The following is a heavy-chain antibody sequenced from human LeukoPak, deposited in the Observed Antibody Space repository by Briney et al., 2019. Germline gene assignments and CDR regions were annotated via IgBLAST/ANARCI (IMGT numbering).Heavy chain of an antibody. Sequence: SETLSLTCTVSGGSISSSSYYWGWIRQPPGKGLEWIGYIYYSGNTSYNPSLKSRVTISVDMSKNQFSLKLSSVTAADTAVYYCARSNVVVPSITKGYYYYAMDVWGQGTTVTVSS. CDR1: GGSISSSSYY. J-gene: IGHJ6*02. V-gene: IGHV4-61*05. CDR3: ARSNVVVPSITKGYYYYAMDV. CDR2: IYYSGNT. D-gene: IGHD2-2*01.